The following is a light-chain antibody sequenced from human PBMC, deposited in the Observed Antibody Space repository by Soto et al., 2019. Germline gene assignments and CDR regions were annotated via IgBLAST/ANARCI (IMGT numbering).Light chain of an antibody. CDR3: QQYDNLPPFT. V-gene: IGKV1-33*01. CDR2: GAS. Sequence: DIQMTQSPSSLSASVGARISITCQASQDIRTSLSWFQQKPGRAPKLLIYGASNLETGVPSRFRGSGSGTDFTFTISSLQPEDIATYYCQQYDNLPPFTFGPGTNVYIK. J-gene: IGKJ3*01. CDR1: QDIRTS.